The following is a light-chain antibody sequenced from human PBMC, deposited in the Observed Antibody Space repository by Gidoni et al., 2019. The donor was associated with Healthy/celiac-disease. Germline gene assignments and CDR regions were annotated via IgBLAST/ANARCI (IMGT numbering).Light chain of an antibody. V-gene: IGLV2-11*01. CDR2: DVS. CDR3: CSYAGSYTLYV. Sequence: HSALTQPRSVSGSPSQSVTISCTGTSSDVGGYNYVSWYQQHPGKAPKLMIYDVSKRPSGVPDRFSGSKYGKTASMTISGRQAEDEADYYCCSYAGSYTLYVFGTGTKVTVL. CDR1: SSDVGGYNY. J-gene: IGLJ1*01.